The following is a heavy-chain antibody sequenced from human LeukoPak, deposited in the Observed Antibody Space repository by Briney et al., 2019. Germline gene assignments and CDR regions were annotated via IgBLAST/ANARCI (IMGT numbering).Heavy chain of an antibody. CDR1: GFTFSSYA. D-gene: IGHD6-13*01. CDR2: ISGSGGST. CDR3: ARVSGIAAAGTVYYGMDV. Sequence: GGSLRLSCAASGFTFSSYAMSWVRQAPGKGLEWVSAISGSGGSTYYADSVKGRFTISRDNSKNTLYLQMNSLRAEDTAVYYCARVSGIAAAGTVYYGMDVWGQGTTVTVSS. V-gene: IGHV3-23*01. J-gene: IGHJ6*02.